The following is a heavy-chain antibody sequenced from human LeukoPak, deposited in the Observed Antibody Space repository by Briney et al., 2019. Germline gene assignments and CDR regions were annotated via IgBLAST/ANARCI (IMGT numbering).Heavy chain of an antibody. V-gene: IGHV3-33*01. CDR3: ARDDSGY. CDR1: GFTFSSYG. CDR2: IWYDGSNK. J-gene: IGHJ4*02. Sequence: GGSLRLSCAASGFTFSSYGMHWVRQAPGKGLEWVGVIWYDGSNKYYADSVKGRFTISRDNSKNTLYLQMNSLRAEDTAVYYCARDDSGYWGQGTLVTVSS. D-gene: IGHD2-21*02.